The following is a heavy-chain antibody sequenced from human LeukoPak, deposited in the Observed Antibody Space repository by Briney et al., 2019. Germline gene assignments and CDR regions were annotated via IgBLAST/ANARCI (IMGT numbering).Heavy chain of an antibody. Sequence: SETLSLTCAVYGGSFSGYYWSWIRQPPGKGLEWMGEINHSGSTNYNPSLKSRVTISVDTSKNQFSLKLSSVTAADTAVYYCAREGGFSIFDYWGQGTLVTVSS. CDR2: INHSGST. CDR3: AREGGFSIFDY. D-gene: IGHD5-12*01. J-gene: IGHJ4*02. CDR1: GGSFSGYY. V-gene: IGHV4-34*01.